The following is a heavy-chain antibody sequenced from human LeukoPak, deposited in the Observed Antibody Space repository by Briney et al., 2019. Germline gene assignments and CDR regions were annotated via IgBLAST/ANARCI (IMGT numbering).Heavy chain of an antibody. J-gene: IGHJ4*02. V-gene: IGHV1-69*13. Sequence: SVKVSCKASGGTFSSYAISWVRQAPGQGLEWMGGIIPIFGTANYAQKFQGRVTITADESTSTAYMELSSLRSEDTAVYYCARTPPQDYDFWSGYHYYFDYWGQGTLVTVSS. CDR3: ARTPPQDYDFWSGYHYYFDY. D-gene: IGHD3-3*01. CDR1: GGTFSSYA. CDR2: IIPIFGTA.